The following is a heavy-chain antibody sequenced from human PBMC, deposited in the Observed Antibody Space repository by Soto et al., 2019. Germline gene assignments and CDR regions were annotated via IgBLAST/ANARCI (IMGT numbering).Heavy chain of an antibody. CDR2: IYYSGSA. CDR3: ARSPGNRRSVGATTFDY. J-gene: IGHJ4*02. Sequence: QLQLQESGPGLVKPSETLSLTCTVSGGSISSSSYYWGWIRQPPGKGLEWIGSIYYSGSAYYNPSLKSRVNISVDTAKNQFSLKLSSVTAADAAVYYCARSPGNRRSVGATTFDYCGQGTLVTVSS. V-gene: IGHV4-39*01. CDR1: GGSISSSSYY. D-gene: IGHD1-26*01.